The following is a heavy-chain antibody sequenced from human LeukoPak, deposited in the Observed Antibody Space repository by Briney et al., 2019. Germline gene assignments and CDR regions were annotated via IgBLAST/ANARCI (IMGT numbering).Heavy chain of an antibody. CDR2: ISGSGVNT. CDR3: VYCSSSSCYKTGNYFDS. V-gene: IGHV3-23*01. D-gene: IGHD2-2*02. J-gene: IGHJ4*02. Sequence: GGSLRLSCAASGFTFTSYAKSLVRQAPGKGLEWVSAISGSGVNTYYADSVKGRFTISGDNSKNTVYLQMNSLRAEDTALYYCVYCSSSSCYKTGNYFDSWGQGTPVTVSS. CDR1: GFTFTSYA.